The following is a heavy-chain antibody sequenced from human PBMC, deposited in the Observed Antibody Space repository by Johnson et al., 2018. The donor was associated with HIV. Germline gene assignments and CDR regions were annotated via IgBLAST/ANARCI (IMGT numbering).Heavy chain of an antibody. CDR3: ARDRVLLWFGESPLDAFDI. D-gene: IGHD3-10*01. CDR1: GFTFSSYA. V-gene: IGHV3-30-3*01. J-gene: IGHJ3*02. CDR2: ISYDGSHK. Sequence: QVQLVESGGGVVQPGRSLSLSCAASGFTFSSYAMHWVRQAPGKGLEWVALISYDGSHKFYADSVKGRFTISRDHSKNTLYLQMNSLRAEDTAVYYCARDRVLLWFGESPLDAFDIWGQGTMVTVSS.